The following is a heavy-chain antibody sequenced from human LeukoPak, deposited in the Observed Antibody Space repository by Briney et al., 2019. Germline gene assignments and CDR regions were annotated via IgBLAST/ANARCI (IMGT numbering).Heavy chain of an antibody. V-gene: IGHV1-18*01. CDR1: GYTFTSYG. Sequence: ASGKVSCKASGYTFTSYGISWVRQAPGQGLEWMGWITADNNKSSSAPRFQGRVTMTTDASTTTAYMELSSLRSEDTAVYYCARLSRYYDFWSGYYYYYYMDVWGKGTTVTVSS. CDR2: ITADNNKS. D-gene: IGHD3-3*01. J-gene: IGHJ6*03. CDR3: ARLSRYYDFWSGYYYYYYMDV.